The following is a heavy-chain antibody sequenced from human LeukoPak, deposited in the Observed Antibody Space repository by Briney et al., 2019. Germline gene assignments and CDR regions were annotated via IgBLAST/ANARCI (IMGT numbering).Heavy chain of an antibody. Sequence: SETLSLTCTVSGDSISSYYWSWIRQAPGKGLEWIGYIYYSGSTNYNPSLKSRVTISVDTSKNQFSLKVRSVTAADTAVYYCARYCSGGNCYSPTSYFDYWGQGTLVTVSS. J-gene: IGHJ4*02. CDR1: GDSISSYY. CDR2: IYYSGST. V-gene: IGHV4-59*01. CDR3: ARYCSGGNCYSPTSYFDY. D-gene: IGHD2-15*01.